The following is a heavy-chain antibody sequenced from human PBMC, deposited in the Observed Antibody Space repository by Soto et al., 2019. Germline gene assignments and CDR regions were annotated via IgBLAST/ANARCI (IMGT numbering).Heavy chain of an antibody. V-gene: IGHV1-69*06. D-gene: IGHD5-12*01. Sequence: SVKVSCKASGGTFSSYAISWVRQAPGQGLEWMGGIIPIFGTANYAQKFQGRVTITADKSTSTAYMELSSLRSEDTAVYYCARDWVSSGYDSWYSHKPKGYPTWFDPWGQGTLVTVSS. J-gene: IGHJ5*02. CDR2: IIPIFGTA. CDR3: ARDWVSSGYDSWYSHKPKGYPTWFDP. CDR1: GGTFSSYA.